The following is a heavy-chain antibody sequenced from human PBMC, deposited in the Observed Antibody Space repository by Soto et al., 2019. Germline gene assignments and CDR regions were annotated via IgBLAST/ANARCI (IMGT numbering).Heavy chain of an antibody. CDR3: AKVGFSGSATYYYYYGMDV. CDR2: ISYDGSNK. Sequence: GGSVGLSCAASGVTFSSYGMQWVRQGPGKGLEWVAVISYDGSNKYHADSVKGRFTISRDNSKNTLYLQMNSLRAEDTAVYYCAKVGFSGSATYYYYYGMDVWGQGTTVTVSS. CDR1: GVTFSSYG. V-gene: IGHV3-30*18. D-gene: IGHD1-26*01. J-gene: IGHJ6*02.